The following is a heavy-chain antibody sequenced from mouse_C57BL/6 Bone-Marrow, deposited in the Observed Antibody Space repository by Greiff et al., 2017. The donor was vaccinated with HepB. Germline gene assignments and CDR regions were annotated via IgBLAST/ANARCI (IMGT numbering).Heavy chain of an antibody. J-gene: IGHJ4*01. Sequence: VQLKESGAELVRPGASVKLSCTASGFNIKDDYMHWVKQRPEQGLEWIGWIDPENGDTEYASKFQGKATITADTSSNTAYLLLSSLTSEDTVVYYCTTRRGYAMDYWSQGTSVTVSS. V-gene: IGHV14-4*01. CDR1: GFNIKDDY. CDR3: TTRRGYAMDY. CDR2: IDPENGDT.